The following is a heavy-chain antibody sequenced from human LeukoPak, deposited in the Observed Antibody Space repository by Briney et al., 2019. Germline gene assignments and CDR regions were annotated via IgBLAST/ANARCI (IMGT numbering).Heavy chain of an antibody. CDR1: GFTFTSSA. CDR2: IVVGSGNT. D-gene: IGHD3-22*01. Sequence: SVKVSCKASGFTFTSSAAQWVRQARGQRLEWIGWIVVGSGNTNYAQKFQERVTITRDMSTSTAYMELSSLRSEDTAVYYCAASPDYYDSSGYSYYFDYWGQGTLVTVSS. J-gene: IGHJ4*02. CDR3: AASPDYYDSSGYSYYFDY. V-gene: IGHV1-58*01.